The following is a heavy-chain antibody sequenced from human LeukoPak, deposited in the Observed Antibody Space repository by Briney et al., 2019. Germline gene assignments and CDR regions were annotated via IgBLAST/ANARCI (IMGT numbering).Heavy chain of an antibody. J-gene: IGHJ4*02. CDR1: GFTFTSSA. V-gene: IGHV3-23*01. D-gene: IGHD5-24*01. CDR2: ISSSGATT. CDR3: AKREDGYLYYFDY. Sequence: GGSLRLSCAASGFTFTSSAMSWVRQAPGEGLEWVSAISSSGATTYYADSVKGRFTISRDNSKNTLYLQMNSLRAEDTAVYYCAKREDGYLYYFDYWGQGTLVTVSS.